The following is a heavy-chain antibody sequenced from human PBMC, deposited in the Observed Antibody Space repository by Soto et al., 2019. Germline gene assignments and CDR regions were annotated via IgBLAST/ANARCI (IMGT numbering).Heavy chain of an antibody. D-gene: IGHD3-22*01. CDR1: GYTFTGYY. Sequence: ASVKVSCKASGYTFTGYYMHWVRQAPGQGLEWMGWINPNSGGTNYAQKFQGRVTMTRDTSISTAYMELSRLRSDDTAVYYCASPDYHDSSGYRGFDPWGQGTMVTVYS. V-gene: IGHV1-2*02. CDR3: ASPDYHDSSGYRGFDP. J-gene: IGHJ5*02. CDR2: INPNSGGT.